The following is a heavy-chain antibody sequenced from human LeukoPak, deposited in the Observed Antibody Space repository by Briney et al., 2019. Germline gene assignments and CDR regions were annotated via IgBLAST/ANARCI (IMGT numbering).Heavy chain of an antibody. D-gene: IGHD5-18*01. CDR1: GGTLSSYA. J-gene: IGHJ4*02. Sequence: SVKVSRKASGGTLSSYAISWVRQAPGQGLEWMGGIIPIFGTANYAQKFQGRVTITTDESTSTAYMELSSLRSEDTAVYYCAVLLEWIQLDYWGQGTLVTVSS. CDR3: AVLLEWIQLDY. CDR2: IIPIFGTA. V-gene: IGHV1-69*05.